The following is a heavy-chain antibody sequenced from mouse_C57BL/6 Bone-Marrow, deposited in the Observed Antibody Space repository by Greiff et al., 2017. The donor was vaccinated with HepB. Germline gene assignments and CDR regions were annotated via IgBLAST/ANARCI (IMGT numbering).Heavy chain of an antibody. J-gene: IGHJ4*01. CDR2: ISYSGST. Sequence: DVQLQESGPGMVKPSQSLSLTCTVTGYSITSGYDWHWIRHFPGNKLEWMGYISYSGSTNYNPSLKSRISITHDTSKNHFFLKLNSVTTEDTATYYCARAGSSYGAMDYWGQGTSVTVSS. CDR1: GYSITSGYD. CDR3: ARAGSSYGAMDY. D-gene: IGHD1-1*01. V-gene: IGHV3-1*01.